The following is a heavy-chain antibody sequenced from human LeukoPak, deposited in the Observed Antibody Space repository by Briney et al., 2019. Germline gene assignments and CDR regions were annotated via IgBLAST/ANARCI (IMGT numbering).Heavy chain of an antibody. D-gene: IGHD6-19*01. V-gene: IGHV4-39*01. CDR1: GGSISSSNYY. CDR2: IYYSGNT. J-gene: IGHJ5*02. CDR3: ARRRAGRDWFDP. Sequence: SQTLSLTCAVSGGSISSSNYYWGWIRQPPGQGLEWIGSIYYSGNTYYNPSLKSRVTISVDTSKNQFSLKLSSVTATDTAVYYCARRRAGRDWFDPWGQGTLVTVSS.